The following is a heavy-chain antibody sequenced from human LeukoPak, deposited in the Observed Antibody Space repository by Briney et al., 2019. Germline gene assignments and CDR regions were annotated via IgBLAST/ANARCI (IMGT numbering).Heavy chain of an antibody. V-gene: IGHV4-30-4*08. Sequence: SQTLSLTCTVSGGSISSGDYYWSWIRQPPGKGLEWIGYIYYSGSTYYNPSLKSRVTISVDTSKNQFSLKLSSVTAADTAVYYCARTTMTTVVYDYWGQGTVVTVSS. J-gene: IGHJ4*02. CDR1: GGSISSGDYY. CDR2: IYYSGST. CDR3: ARTTMTTVVYDY. D-gene: IGHD4-23*01.